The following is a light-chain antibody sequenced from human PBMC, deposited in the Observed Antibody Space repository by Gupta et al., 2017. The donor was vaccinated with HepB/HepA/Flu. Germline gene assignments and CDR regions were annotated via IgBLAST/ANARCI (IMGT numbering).Light chain of an antibody. V-gene: IGKV3-20*01. CDR1: QRVTSNY. J-gene: IGKJ1*01. Sequence: EIVLTQSPGTLSLSPGERATLSCRASQRVTSNYLGWYQQKPGQAPRLLIFGVSNRATGIPDRFSGSGSGTDFTLTISRLEPEDFAVYYCHQYGSSPRTFGQGTKVNIK. CDR3: HQYGSSPRT. CDR2: GVS.